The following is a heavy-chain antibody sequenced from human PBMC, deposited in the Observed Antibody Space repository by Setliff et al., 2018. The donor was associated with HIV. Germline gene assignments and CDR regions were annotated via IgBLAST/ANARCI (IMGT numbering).Heavy chain of an antibody. CDR1: GYTFSTNA. CDR2: INAGDDNT. Sequence: VASVKVSCKAFGYTFSTNAIPWVRQAPGQRLEWMGYINAGDDNTRYSEKFQGRVTITRDTSANTAYMELSSLRSEDTAVYYCARGSCSGCYLSDYWGLGTLVTVSS. D-gene: IGHD2-21*02. J-gene: IGHJ4*02. CDR3: ARGSCSGCYLSDY. V-gene: IGHV1-3*01.